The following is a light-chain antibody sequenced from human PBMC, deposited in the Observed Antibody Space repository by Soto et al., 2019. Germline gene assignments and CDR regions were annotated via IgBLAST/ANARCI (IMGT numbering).Light chain of an antibody. CDR1: QGISSY. CDR2: AAS. CDR3: QQYYSYPRT. Sequence: AIRMTQSPSSLSASTGDRVTITCRASQGISSYLAWYQQKPGQAPKLLIYAASTLQSGVPSRFSGSGSGTDFTLTISCLQSEDFATYYCQQYYSYPRTFGQGTKV. V-gene: IGKV1-8*01. J-gene: IGKJ1*01.